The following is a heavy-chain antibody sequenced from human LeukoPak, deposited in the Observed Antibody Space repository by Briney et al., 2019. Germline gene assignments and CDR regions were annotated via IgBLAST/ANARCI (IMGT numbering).Heavy chain of an antibody. CDR3: ATTGFDSSSLY. D-gene: IGHD6-6*01. CDR2: IYYRVTS. J-gene: IGHJ4*02. V-gene: IGHV4-59*01. Sequence: SETLSLTCTVSGDSISTYYWSWIRQPPGKGLEWIGYIYYRVTSDYNPSLKSRVTMSVDMSTRQISLKLSSVTAADTAVYYCATTGFDSSSLYWGQGTLVTVSS. CDR1: GDSISTYY.